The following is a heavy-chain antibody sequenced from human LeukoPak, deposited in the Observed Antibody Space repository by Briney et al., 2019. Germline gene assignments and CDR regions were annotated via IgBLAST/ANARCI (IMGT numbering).Heavy chain of an antibody. CDR1: GFTFSSYA. CDR2: ISGSGGST. D-gene: IGHD3-10*01. V-gene: IGHV3-23*01. J-gene: IGHJ5*02. Sequence: PGXSLRLSCAASGFTFSSYAMSWVRQAPGKGLEWVSAISGSGGSTYYADSVKGRFTISRDNSKNTLYLQMNSLRAEDTAVYYCAKDELLWFGESPHWFDPWGQGTLVTVSS. CDR3: AKDELLWFGESPHWFDP.